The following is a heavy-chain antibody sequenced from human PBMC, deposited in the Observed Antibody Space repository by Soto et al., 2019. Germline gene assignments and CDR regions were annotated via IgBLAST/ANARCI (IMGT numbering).Heavy chain of an antibody. CDR1: GFTFSSYA. CDR3: AKYGHSDYDSSGYYYFQH. Sequence: GGSLRLSCAASGFTFSSYAMSWVRQAPGKGLEWVSAISGSGGSTYYADSVKGRFTISRDNSKNTLYLQMNSLRAEDTAVYYCAKYGHSDYDSSGYYYFQHWGQGTLVTVSS. V-gene: IGHV3-23*01. CDR2: ISGSGGST. D-gene: IGHD3-22*01. J-gene: IGHJ1*01.